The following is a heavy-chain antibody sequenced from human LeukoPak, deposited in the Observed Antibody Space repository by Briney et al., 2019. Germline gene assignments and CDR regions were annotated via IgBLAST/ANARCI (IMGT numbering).Heavy chain of an antibody. CDR1: GFTFSSNY. J-gene: IGHJ4*02. Sequence: GGSLRLSCAASGFTFSSNYMSWVRQAPGKGLEWGSVIYSGNITYYADSVKGRFTISRDNSKNTLSLQMNSLRAEDTAVYYCARGPLYGDYVPEFAYYFDYWGQGTLVSVSS. CDR2: IYSGNIT. D-gene: IGHD4-17*01. V-gene: IGHV3-53*01. CDR3: ARGPLYGDYVPEFAYYFDY.